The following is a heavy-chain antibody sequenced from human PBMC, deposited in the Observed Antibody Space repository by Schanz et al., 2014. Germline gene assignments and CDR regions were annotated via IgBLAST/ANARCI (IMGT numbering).Heavy chain of an antibody. V-gene: IGHV3-23*01. CDR1: GFTFSTYA. J-gene: IGHJ4*02. CDR2: ISGSGGST. CDR3: AKDPSHGDYDYYFDY. Sequence: EVQLLDSRGGLVQPGGSLRLSCAASGFTFSTYAMSWVRQAPGKGLEWVSAISGSGGSTYYADSVKGRFTISRDNSKNTLYLQMNSLRAEDTAVYYCAKDPSHGDYDYYFDYWGQGTLVTVSS. D-gene: IGHD3-22*01.